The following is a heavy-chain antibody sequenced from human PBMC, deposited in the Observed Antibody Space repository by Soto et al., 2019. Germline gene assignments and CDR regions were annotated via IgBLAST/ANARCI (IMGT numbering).Heavy chain of an antibody. Sequence: RGGSLRLSCAASGFTFSSYEMNWVRQAPGKGLEWVSYISSSGSTIYYADSVKGRFTISRDNAKNSLYLQMNSLRAEDTAVYYCARDELYPTLSGQQLVRPYYYYYGMDVWGQGTTVTVSS. V-gene: IGHV3-48*03. CDR2: ISSSGSTI. CDR1: GFTFSSYE. D-gene: IGHD6-13*01. CDR3: ARDELYPTLSGQQLVRPYYYYYGMDV. J-gene: IGHJ6*02.